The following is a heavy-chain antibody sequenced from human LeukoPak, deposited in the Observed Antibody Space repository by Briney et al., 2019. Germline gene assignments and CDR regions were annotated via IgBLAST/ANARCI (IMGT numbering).Heavy chain of an antibody. CDR1: GGSFTDYY. Sequence: SETLSLTCVVNGGSFTDYYWTWIRQAPGNGLEWVGDIDHRGSINYNPSLKSRVTISVDTSKNQFSLRLSSVTAADTAVYYCARGLVVVTMTSSIMDVWGQGTTVTVSS. CDR3: ARGLVVVTMTSSIMDV. J-gene: IGHJ6*02. V-gene: IGHV4-34*01. D-gene: IGHD3-22*01. CDR2: IDHRGSI.